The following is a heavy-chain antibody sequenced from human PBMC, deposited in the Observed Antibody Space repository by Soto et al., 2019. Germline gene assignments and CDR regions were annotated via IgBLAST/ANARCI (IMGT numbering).Heavy chain of an antibody. Sequence: PSETLSLTCTVSGGSISSYYWSWIRQPPGKGLEWIGYIYYSGSTNYNPSLKSRVTISVDTSKNQFSLKLSSVTAADTAVYYCAGHVPYYDILTGYENNWYFDLWGRGTLVTVSS. D-gene: IGHD3-9*01. V-gene: IGHV4-59*08. J-gene: IGHJ2*01. CDR2: IYYSGST. CDR3: AGHVPYYDILTGYENNWYFDL. CDR1: GGSISSYY.